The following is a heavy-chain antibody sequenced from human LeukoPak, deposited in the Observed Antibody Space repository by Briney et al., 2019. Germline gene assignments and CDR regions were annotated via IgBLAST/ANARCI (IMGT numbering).Heavy chain of an antibody. CDR2: IYSGGST. CDR1: GFTVSDNY. J-gene: IGHJ4*02. D-gene: IGHD6-19*01. CDR3: ARDLRASGWMGVFDS. V-gene: IGHV3-53*01. Sequence: GGSLRLSCAASGFTVSDNYMSWVRQAPGKGLEWVSVIYSGGSTYYADSVKGRFTISRDNSRNTLYLQMNSLRAEDTAVYYCARDLRASGWMGVFDSWGQGTLVTVSS.